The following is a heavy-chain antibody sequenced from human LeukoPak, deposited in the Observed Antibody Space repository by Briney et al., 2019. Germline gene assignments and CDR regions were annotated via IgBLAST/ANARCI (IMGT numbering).Heavy chain of an antibody. Sequence: GGSLRLSCAASGFTFSDSWMHWVRQAPGKGLVWVSHINGDGSRVTYADSVKGRFAISRDNAKNTLILQMNGLRAEDTAVYYCARDRGFGEGGFDYWGQGTLVTVSS. CDR3: ARDRGFGEGGFDY. V-gene: IGHV3-74*01. D-gene: IGHD3-10*01. J-gene: IGHJ4*02. CDR1: GFTFSDSW. CDR2: INGDGSRV.